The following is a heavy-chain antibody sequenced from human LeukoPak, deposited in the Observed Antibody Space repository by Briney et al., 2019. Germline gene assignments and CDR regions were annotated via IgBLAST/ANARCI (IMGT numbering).Heavy chain of an antibody. D-gene: IGHD6-13*01. CDR1: GYTFTSNY. J-gene: IGHJ6*03. Sequence: ASVKVSCKAFGYTFTSNYMHWVRQAPGQGPEWMGVISPSGGSTTYAQKFQGRVTMTRNTSISTAYMELSSLRSEDTAVYYCARGAYSSSWYDYYYYYYMDVWGKGTTVTISS. V-gene: IGHV1-46*01. CDR3: ARGAYSSSWYDYYYYYYMDV. CDR2: ISPSGGST.